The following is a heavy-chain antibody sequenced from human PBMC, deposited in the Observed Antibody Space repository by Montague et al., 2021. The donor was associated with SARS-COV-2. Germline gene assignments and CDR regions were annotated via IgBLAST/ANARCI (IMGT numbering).Heavy chain of an antibody. CDR3: ASSGGYYYYYQGVDV. V-gene: IGHV4-61*01. D-gene: IGHD3-10*01. Sequence: SETLSLTCTVSGGSVSSATYYWSWIRQPPGKGLEWIGYINYSGSTSYNPSLKSRDIISVDMSKNQFSLKLNSVTAADTAAYYCASSGGYYYYYQGVDVWGQGTTVTVSS. J-gene: IGHJ6*02. CDR2: INYSGST. CDR1: GGSVSSATYY.